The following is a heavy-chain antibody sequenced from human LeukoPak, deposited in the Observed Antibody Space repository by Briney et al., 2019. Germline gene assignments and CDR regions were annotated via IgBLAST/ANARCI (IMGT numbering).Heavy chain of an antibody. Sequence: SVKVSCKASGYTFTSYDINWVRQATGQGLEWMGGIIPIFGTANYAQKFQGRVTITADESTSTAYMELSSLRSEDTAVYYCATVGLGYCSSTSCWGVFDYWGQGTLVTVSS. V-gene: IGHV1-69*13. CDR2: IIPIFGTA. CDR3: ATVGLGYCSSTSCWGVFDY. J-gene: IGHJ4*02. D-gene: IGHD2-2*01. CDR1: GYTFTSYD.